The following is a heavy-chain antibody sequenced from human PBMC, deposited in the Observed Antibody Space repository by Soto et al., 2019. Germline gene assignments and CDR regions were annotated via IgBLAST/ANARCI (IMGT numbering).Heavy chain of an antibody. Sequence: ASVKVSCKTSGYSFTDYKLHWVRQAPGQGLEWMGWVDPNGGGSNSAQKFQGSVTMTWDTSITTAYLDLTRLTTNDTATYFCATWADYGDLEGFDFWGQGTLVTVSS. J-gene: IGHJ4*02. CDR1: GYSFTDYK. CDR2: VDPNGGGS. V-gene: IGHV1-2*04. D-gene: IGHD4-17*01. CDR3: ATWADYGDLEGFDF.